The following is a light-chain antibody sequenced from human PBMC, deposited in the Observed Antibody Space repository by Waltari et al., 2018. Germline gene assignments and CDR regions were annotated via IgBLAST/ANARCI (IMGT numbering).Light chain of an antibody. Sequence: QTVVTQEPSFSVSPGGTVTLTCGLSIGSVSTSYFVSCYQQTPGQAPRALIYSTITRSSGVPERFSGSILGNKAALTITGAQADDESDYYCALYLGSGFSWVFGGGTKLTVL. CDR3: ALYLGSGFSWV. CDR1: IGSVSTSYF. J-gene: IGLJ3*02. CDR2: STI. V-gene: IGLV8-61*01.